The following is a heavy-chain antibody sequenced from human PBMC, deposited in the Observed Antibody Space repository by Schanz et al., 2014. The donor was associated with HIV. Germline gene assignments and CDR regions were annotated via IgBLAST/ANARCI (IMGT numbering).Heavy chain of an antibody. CDR2: IIPIFGTP. V-gene: IGHV1-69*06. J-gene: IGHJ5*02. CDR1: TVSSYG. CDR3: ARDLSSVGSGWYGKWFDP. Sequence: QVQLVQSGAEVKKPGSSVKVSCKNTVSSYGISWVRQAPGQGLEWMGGIIPIFGTPNYAQKFQGRVTITADKSTNTAFMEVSSLRSEDTAVYYCARDLSSVGSGWYGKWFDPWGQGTLVTVSS. D-gene: IGHD6-19*01.